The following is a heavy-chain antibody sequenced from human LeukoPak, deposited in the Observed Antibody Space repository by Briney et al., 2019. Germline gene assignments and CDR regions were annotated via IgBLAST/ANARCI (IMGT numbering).Heavy chain of an antibody. Sequence: SETLSLTCTVSGGSIRSGGYYWSWIRQHPGKGLEWIGYIYYSGSTYYNPSLKSRVTISVDKSKNQFSLKLSSVTAADTAVYYCARGGAFDIWGQGTMVTVSS. V-gene: IGHV4-31*03. CDR2: IYYSGST. J-gene: IGHJ3*02. CDR1: GGSIRSGGYY. CDR3: ARGGAFDI. D-gene: IGHD3-10*01.